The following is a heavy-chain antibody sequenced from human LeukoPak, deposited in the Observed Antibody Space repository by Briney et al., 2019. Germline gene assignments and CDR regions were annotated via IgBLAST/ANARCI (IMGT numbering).Heavy chain of an antibody. CDR2: IFYSGRT. V-gene: IGHV4-59*08. J-gene: IGHJ6*03. CDR1: GGSISSYY. D-gene: IGHD3-10*01. Sequence: SETLSLTCTVSGGSISSYYWNWIRQPPGKGLEGIGYIFYSGRTNYNPSLKSRVTISVDTSKNQFSLKLSSVTAADTAVYYCARHGYSYGSGSYGYYYYYMDVWGKGTTVTISS. CDR3: ARHGYSYGSGSYGYYYYYMDV.